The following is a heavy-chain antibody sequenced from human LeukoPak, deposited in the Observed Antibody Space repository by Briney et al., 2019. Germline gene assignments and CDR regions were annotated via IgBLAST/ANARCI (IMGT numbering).Heavy chain of an antibody. J-gene: IGHJ4*02. D-gene: IGHD3-10*01. Sequence: ASVKVSCKASGYTFSIHHIQWVRQAPGQGLEWMGWINTNSGGTTYSQNFQGRITMTRDPSITTVYMELSSLRSDDTAVYYCARGTRGVHDYWGQGTLVTVSS. CDR3: ARGTRGVHDY. V-gene: IGHV1-2*02. CDR2: INTNSGGT. CDR1: GYTFSIHH.